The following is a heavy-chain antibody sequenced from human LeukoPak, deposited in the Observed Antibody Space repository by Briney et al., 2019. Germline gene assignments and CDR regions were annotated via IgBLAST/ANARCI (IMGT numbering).Heavy chain of an antibody. CDR2: ISAYNGNT. Sequence: ASVKVSCKASGYTFTSNYIHWVRQAPGQGLEWMGWISAYNGNTNYAQKLQGRVTMTTDTSTSTAYMELRSLRSDDTAVYYCARSNYYDSSGYYIPEDYWGQGTLVTVSS. D-gene: IGHD3-22*01. CDR3: ARSNYYDSSGYYIPEDY. V-gene: IGHV1-18*04. CDR1: GYTFTSNY. J-gene: IGHJ4*02.